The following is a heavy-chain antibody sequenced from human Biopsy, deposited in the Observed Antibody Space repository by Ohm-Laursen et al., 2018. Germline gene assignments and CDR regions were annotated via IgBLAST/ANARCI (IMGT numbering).Heavy chain of an antibody. CDR3: ARVREGGLLDY. D-gene: IGHD3-16*01. CDR1: GYIFTSFG. CDR2: VSTYNGNT. Sequence: GASVKVSCKSSGYIFTSFGVSWVRQAPGHGLEWMGWVSTYNGNTEYEQKFQGRVTMTTDTSANTAYMELRSLRSDDTAVYFCARVREGGLLDYWGQGILVTVSS. V-gene: IGHV1-18*01. J-gene: IGHJ4*02.